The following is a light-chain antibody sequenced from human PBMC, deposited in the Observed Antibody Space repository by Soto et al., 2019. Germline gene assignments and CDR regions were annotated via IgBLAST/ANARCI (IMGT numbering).Light chain of an antibody. Sequence: EIVLTQSPGTLSLSLGERATLSCRASQSVSSNYLAWYQQKPGQAPRLLIYATSSRATGIPDRFSGSGSGTEFTLTISRLEPEDFAVYYCQQYGNSPRYSFGQGTKLEI. CDR2: ATS. CDR1: QSVSSNY. V-gene: IGKV3-20*01. CDR3: QQYGNSPRYS. J-gene: IGKJ2*03.